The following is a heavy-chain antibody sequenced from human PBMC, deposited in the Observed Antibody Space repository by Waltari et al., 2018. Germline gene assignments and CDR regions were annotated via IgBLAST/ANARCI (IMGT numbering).Heavy chain of an antibody. CDR1: GFTFSSYG. CDR2: IRRDGSGT. CDR3: AKEGLFFFDQ. V-gene: IGHV3-30*02. Sequence: QVQLVESGGGVVQPGGSLRLSCAASGFTFSSYGIHWVRQAPGKGLEWVSFIRRDGSGTFYADSVKGRFTISRDNSKNMLYLQVNNLSAEDTAMYYCAKEGLFFFDQWGQGTLVTVSS. J-gene: IGHJ4*02. D-gene: IGHD3-3*01.